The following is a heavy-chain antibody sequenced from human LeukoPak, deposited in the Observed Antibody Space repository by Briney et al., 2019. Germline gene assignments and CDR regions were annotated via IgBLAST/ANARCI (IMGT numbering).Heavy chain of an antibody. CDR1: GYTLTELS. V-gene: IGHV1-24*01. CDR2: FDPGDGET. Sequence: ASVKVSCKVSGYTLTELSMHWVRQAPGKGLEWMGGFDPGDGETIYAQKFQGRVTMTEDTSTDTAYMELSSLRSEDTAVYYCATDMGGFGYFDLWGRGTLVTVSS. J-gene: IGHJ2*01. D-gene: IGHD2-15*01. CDR3: ATDMGGFGYFDL.